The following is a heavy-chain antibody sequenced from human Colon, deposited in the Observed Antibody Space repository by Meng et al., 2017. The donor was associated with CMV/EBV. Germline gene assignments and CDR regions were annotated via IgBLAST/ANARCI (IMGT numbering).Heavy chain of an antibody. CDR1: GDSISGRSYY. D-gene: IGHD5-24*01. CDR2: IYYTGND. CDR3: ARMALHWYFDL. V-gene: IGHV4-39*07. J-gene: IGHJ2*01. Sequence: QVQLQDPGPGLVKPSETLVLTRTVSGDSISGRSYYRGWIRQPPGKGLEWIASIYYTGNDYHNPSLKSRVTISIDTSNNQFSLRLTSVTAADTAVYYCARMALHWYFDLWGRGTLVTVSS.